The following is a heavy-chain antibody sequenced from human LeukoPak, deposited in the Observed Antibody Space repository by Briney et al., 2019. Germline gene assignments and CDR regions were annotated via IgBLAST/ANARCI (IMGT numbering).Heavy chain of an antibody. D-gene: IGHD4-17*01. CDR3: VLSTLPTVTNGDY. J-gene: IGHJ4*02. CDR1: GGTFSSYA. CDR2: IIPILGIA. Sequence: SVKVSCKASGGTFSSYAISWVRRAPGQGLEWMGRIIPILGIANYAQKFQGRVTITADKSTSTAYMELSSLRSEDTAVYYCVLSTLPTVTNGDYWGQGTLVTVSS. V-gene: IGHV1-69*04.